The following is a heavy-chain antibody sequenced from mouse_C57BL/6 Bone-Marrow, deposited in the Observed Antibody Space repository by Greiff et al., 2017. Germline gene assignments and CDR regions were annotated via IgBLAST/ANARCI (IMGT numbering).Heavy chain of an antibody. CDR3: TRDYYGSAPWFAY. V-gene: IGHV1-15*01. CDR1: GYTFTDYE. J-gene: IGHJ3*01. Sequence: VQVVESGAELVRPGASVTLSCKASGYTFTDYEMHWVKQTPVHGLEWIGAIDPETGGTAYNQKFKGKAILTADKSSSTAYMELRSLTSEDSAVYYCTRDYYGSAPWFAYWGQGTLVTVSA. D-gene: IGHD1-1*01. CDR2: IDPETGGT.